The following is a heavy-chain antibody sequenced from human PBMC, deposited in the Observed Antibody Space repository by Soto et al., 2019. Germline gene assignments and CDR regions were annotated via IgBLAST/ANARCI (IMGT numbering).Heavy chain of an antibody. Sequence: QVQLQESGPGLVKPSETLSLTCAVSGDSISTYYWSWVRQPPGKGLEWIGFIYYNGGTNYNPSLKSRVSMSVDTSKNQFSLNLNSVTAADTAVYFCAREVRGVSGNLWSGYYSRLDPWGQGTLVTVSS. CDR3: AREVRGVSGNLWSGYYSRLDP. V-gene: IGHV4-59*13. CDR2: IYYNGGT. D-gene: IGHD3-3*01. J-gene: IGHJ5*02. CDR1: GDSISTYY.